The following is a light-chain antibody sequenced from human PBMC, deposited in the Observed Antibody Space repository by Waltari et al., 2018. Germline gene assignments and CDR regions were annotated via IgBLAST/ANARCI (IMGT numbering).Light chain of an antibody. Sequence: DIQMTQSPSSLSASAGDRVTITCRASQGISTYLNWYQQKPGKAPKRLIYAASSLESGVPARFSGSGSGTDFTLTISRLQPEDFATYYCLQYNNNPYSFGQGTKVEIK. CDR2: AAS. CDR3: LQYNNNPYS. V-gene: IGKV1-17*01. CDR1: QGISTY. J-gene: IGKJ2*03.